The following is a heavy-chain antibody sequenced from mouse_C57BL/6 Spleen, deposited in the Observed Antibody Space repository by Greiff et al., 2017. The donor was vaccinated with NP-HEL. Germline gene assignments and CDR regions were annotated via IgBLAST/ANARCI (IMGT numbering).Heavy chain of an antibody. CDR1: GFTFSSYT. CDR2: ISGGGGNT. V-gene: IGHV5-9*01. Sequence: EVKLMESGGGLVKPGGSLKLSCAASGFTFSSYTMSWVRQTPEKRLEWVATISGGGGNTYYPDSVKGRFTISRDNAKNTLYLQMSSLRSEDTALYYCASSYYSNYAFDYWGQGTTLTVSS. D-gene: IGHD2-5*01. J-gene: IGHJ2*01. CDR3: ASSYYSNYAFDY.